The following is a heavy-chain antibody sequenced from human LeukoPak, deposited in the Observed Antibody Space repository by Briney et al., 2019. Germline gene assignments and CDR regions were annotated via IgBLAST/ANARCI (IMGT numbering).Heavy chain of an antibody. CDR3: ARDPVGATTIDY. Sequence: GGSLRLSCAASGFTFSSYAMSWVRQAPGKGLEWVSAISGSGGSTYYADSVKGRFTISRDNSKNTLYLQMNTLIADDTAVYYCARDPVGATTIDYWGQGTLVTVSS. CDR1: GFTFSSYA. J-gene: IGHJ4*02. V-gene: IGHV3-23*01. CDR2: ISGSGGST. D-gene: IGHD1-26*01.